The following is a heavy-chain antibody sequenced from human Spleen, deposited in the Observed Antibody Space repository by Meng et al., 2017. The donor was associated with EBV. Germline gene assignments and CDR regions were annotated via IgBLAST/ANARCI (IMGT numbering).Heavy chain of an antibody. CDR2: IYYSGST. J-gene: IGHJ4*02. CDR3: ARENYYDSSGSDY. Sequence: QWQHQQSRPGRVEPSQTLSLTCAVSGAPISSGGYYWSWIRQPPGKGLEWIVYIYYSGSTDYNPSLKSRATISVDTSKNQFSLKLSSVTAADTAVYYCARENYYDSSGSDYWGQGTLVTVSS. V-gene: IGHV4-30-4*01. D-gene: IGHD3-22*01. CDR1: GAPISSGGYY.